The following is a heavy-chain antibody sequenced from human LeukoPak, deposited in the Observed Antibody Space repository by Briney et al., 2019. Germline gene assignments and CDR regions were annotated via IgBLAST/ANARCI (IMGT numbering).Heavy chain of an antibody. J-gene: IGHJ4*02. V-gene: IGHV3-9*01. Sequence: GGSLRLSCAASGFTFDDYAIHWVRQAPGKGLEWVSGISWNSGSIGYADSVKGRFTISRDNAKNSLYLQMNSLRADDTALYYCANLAPYCSGGSCPYWGQGTLVTVSS. D-gene: IGHD2-15*01. CDR1: GFTFDDYA. CDR2: ISWNSGSI. CDR3: ANLAPYCSGGSCPY.